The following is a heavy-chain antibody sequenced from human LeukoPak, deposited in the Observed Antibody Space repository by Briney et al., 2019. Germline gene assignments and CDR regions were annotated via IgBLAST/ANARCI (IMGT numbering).Heavy chain of an antibody. V-gene: IGHV4-4*09. CDR2: IYTSGST. Sequence: PSETLSLTCTVSGGSISSYYWSWIRQPPGKGLEWIGYIYTSGSTNYNPSLKSRVTISVDTSKNQFSLKLSSVTAADTAVYYCAMTTVVTPDAFDIWGQGTMVTVSS. D-gene: IGHD4-23*01. J-gene: IGHJ3*02. CDR1: GGSISSYY. CDR3: AMTTVVTPDAFDI.